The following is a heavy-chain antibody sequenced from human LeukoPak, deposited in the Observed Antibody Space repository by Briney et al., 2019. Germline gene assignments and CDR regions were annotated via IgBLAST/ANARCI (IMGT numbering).Heavy chain of an antibody. CDR3: AREVRGTAFDI. CDR1: GGSLSSYS. V-gene: IGHV4-59*01. D-gene: IGHD1-1*01. Sequence: SETLSLTCTVSGGSLSSYSWSWFRQPAGKGLEWIGYIYYSGSTNYNPSLKSRVTISVDTSKNQFSLKLSSVTAADTAVYYCAREVRGTAFDIWGQGTMVTVSS. CDR2: IYYSGST. J-gene: IGHJ3*02.